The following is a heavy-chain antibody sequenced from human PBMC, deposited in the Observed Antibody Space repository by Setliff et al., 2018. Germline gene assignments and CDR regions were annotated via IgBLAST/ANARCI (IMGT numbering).Heavy chain of an antibody. J-gene: IGHJ3*02. CDR1: DDSISSRHYY. CDR3: AKDVGDGYGVDAYASGGFDI. D-gene: IGHD5-18*01. V-gene: IGHV4-38-2*02. CDR2: IFHTGRS. Sequence: SETLSLTCTVSDDSISSRHYYWSWIRQTPGKGQEWIGSIFHTGRSYYNPSLKSRVTMSVDTSQSQFSLKLSSVTAADTAVYYCAKDVGDGYGVDAYASGGFDIWGQGTLVTVSS.